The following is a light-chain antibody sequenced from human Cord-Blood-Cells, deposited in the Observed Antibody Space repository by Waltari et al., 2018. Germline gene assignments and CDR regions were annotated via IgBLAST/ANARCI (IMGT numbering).Light chain of an antibody. V-gene: IGKV1-33*01. Sequence: DIQMTQSPSSLSASVGDRVPITCQASQDISNYLNWYQQKPGKAPKLLIYDASNLETGVPSRFSGSGSGTDFTFTISSLQPEDIATYYCKQYDNPPLTFGGGTKVEIK. CDR2: DAS. J-gene: IGKJ4*01. CDR3: KQYDNPPLT. CDR1: QDISNY.